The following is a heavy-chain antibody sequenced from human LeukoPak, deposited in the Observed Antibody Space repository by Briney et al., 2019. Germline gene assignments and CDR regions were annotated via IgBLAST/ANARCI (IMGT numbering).Heavy chain of an antibody. CDR3: VRSGYCYGGTCHSGAFDI. CDR2: ISAYNGNT. V-gene: IGHV1-18*01. D-gene: IGHD2-15*01. Sequence: ASVKVSCKASGYTFTSCSISWVRPAPGQGPEWMGWISAYNGNTNFAQKLQGRITMTTDISTCTAYMELRSLRSDDTAVYYCVRSGYCYGGTCHSGAFDIWGQGTVVTVSS. J-gene: IGHJ3*02. CDR1: GYTFTSCS.